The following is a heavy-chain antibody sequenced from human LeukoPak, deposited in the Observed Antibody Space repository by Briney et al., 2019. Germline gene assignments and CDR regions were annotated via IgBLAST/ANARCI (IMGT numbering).Heavy chain of an antibody. V-gene: IGHV3-21*01. D-gene: IGHD3-10*01. Sequence: PGGSLRLSCAASGFTFSDYSMNWVRQAPGKGLEWVSSITPSTSKTYYADSVRGRFTIPRDNAKNSVYLQMNNLRVEDTAVYYCARDTRITMVLVPAEAFDYWGQGTLVTVSS. CDR2: ITPSTSKT. J-gene: IGHJ4*02. CDR1: GFTFSDYS. CDR3: ARDTRITMVLVPAEAFDY.